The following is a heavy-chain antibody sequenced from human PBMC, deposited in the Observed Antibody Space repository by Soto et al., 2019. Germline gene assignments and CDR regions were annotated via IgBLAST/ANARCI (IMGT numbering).Heavy chain of an antibody. D-gene: IGHD3-22*01. V-gene: IGHV4-30-4*01. CDR3: ARAPREYYDSSGYYYGAFDI. J-gene: IGHJ3*02. Sequence: PSETLSLTCTVSGGSISSGDYYWSWIRQPPGKGLEWIGYIYYSGSTYYNPSLKSRVTISVDTSKNQFSLKLSSVTAADTAVCYCARAPREYYDSSGYYYGAFDIWGQGTMVTVSS. CDR2: IYYSGST. CDR1: GGSISSGDYY.